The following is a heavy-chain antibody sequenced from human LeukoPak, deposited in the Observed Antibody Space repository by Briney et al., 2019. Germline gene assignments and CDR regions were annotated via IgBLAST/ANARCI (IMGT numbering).Heavy chain of an antibody. D-gene: IGHD4-17*01. CDR1: GFTFDDYA. Sequence: PGGSLRLSCAASGFTFDDYAMHWVRQAPGKGLEWVSGISWNSGSIGYVDSVKGRFTISRDNSKNTLYLQMNSLRAEDTAVYYCAKGDYGDYVGGLVGYWGQGTLVTVSS. V-gene: IGHV3-9*01. CDR2: ISWNSGSI. CDR3: AKGDYGDYVGGLVGY. J-gene: IGHJ4*02.